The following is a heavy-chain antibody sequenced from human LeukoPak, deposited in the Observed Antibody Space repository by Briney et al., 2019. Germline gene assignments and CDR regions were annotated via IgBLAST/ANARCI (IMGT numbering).Heavy chain of an antibody. CDR2: ISAYNGNT. J-gene: IGHJ4*02. CDR1: GYTFTGYF. CDR3: ARDPEFEGRPYFDY. V-gene: IGHV1-18*04. D-gene: IGHD3-10*01. Sequence: ASVKVSCKASGYTFTGYFIHWVRQAPGQGLEWMGWISAYNGNTNYAQKLQGRVTMTTDTSTSTAYMELRSLRSDDTAVYYCARDPEFEGRPYFDYWGQGTLVTVSS.